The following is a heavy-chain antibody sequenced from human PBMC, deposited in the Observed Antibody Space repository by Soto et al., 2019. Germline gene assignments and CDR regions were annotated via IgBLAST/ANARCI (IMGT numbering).Heavy chain of an antibody. D-gene: IGHD6-19*01. V-gene: IGHV4-59*01. CDR3: AADSSGYNWFDP. Sequence: PSETLSLTCSFSGCSISSYFWSWIRQPPGKGLEWIGYVYYSGTTNYNPSLKSRVTISVDTSKNQFSLKLSSVTAADTAVYYCAADSSGYNWFDPWGQGTLVTVSS. CDR2: VYYSGTT. J-gene: IGHJ5*02. CDR1: GCSISSYF.